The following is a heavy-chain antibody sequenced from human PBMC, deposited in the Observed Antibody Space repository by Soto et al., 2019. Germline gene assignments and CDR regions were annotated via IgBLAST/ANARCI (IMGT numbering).Heavy chain of an antibody. CDR2: ISSSSSTI. CDR3: ARPSGYYDTSGYYGAFYYYGMDV. Sequence: LRXSCAGSGFSFSTYDINWVRQAPGKGLEWISYISSSSSTIYYADSVKGRFTISRDNAENSLYLQMTSLRDEDTAVYYCARPSGYYDTSGYYGAFYYYGMDVWGQGATVTVSS. V-gene: IGHV3-48*02. J-gene: IGHJ6*01. D-gene: IGHD3-22*01. CDR1: GFSFSTYD.